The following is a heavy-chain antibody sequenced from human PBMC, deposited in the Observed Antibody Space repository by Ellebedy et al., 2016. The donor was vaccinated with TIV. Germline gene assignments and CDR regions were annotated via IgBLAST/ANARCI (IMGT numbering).Heavy chain of an antibody. V-gene: IGHV1-24*01. CDR2: FDPEDGET. CDR3: ATAYGDYVHDAFDI. CDR1: GDTLTELS. J-gene: IGHJ3*02. D-gene: IGHD4-17*01. Sequence: AASVKVSCKVSGDTLTELSMHWVRQAPGKGLEWMGGFDPEDGETIYDQKFQGRVTMTEDTSTDTAYMELSSLRSEDTAVYYCATAYGDYVHDAFDIWGQGTMVTVSS.